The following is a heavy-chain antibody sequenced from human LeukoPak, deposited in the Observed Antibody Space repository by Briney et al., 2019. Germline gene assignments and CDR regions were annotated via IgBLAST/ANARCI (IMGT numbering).Heavy chain of an antibody. CDR1: GFTFDDYG. D-gene: IGHD6-19*01. V-gene: IGHV3-43*02. Sequence: PGGSLRLSCAASGFTFDDYGMHWVRQAPGKGLEWVSLISGDGGSTYYADSVKGRFTISRDNSKNTLYLQMSSLRADDTAVYYCVNQISGWVYWGQGTLVTVSS. CDR2: ISGDGGST. J-gene: IGHJ4*02. CDR3: VNQISGWVY.